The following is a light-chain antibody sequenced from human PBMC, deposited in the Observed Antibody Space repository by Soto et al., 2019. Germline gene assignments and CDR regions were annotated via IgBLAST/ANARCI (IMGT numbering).Light chain of an antibody. Sequence: QPVLTQPPSVSGAPGQRVTISCTGSSSNIGAGYDVHWYQLLPRTAPKLLIYGNNNRPSGVPDRFSGSKSGTSASLAITGLQAEDEADYYCQSYDSSLRGVFGGGTQLTVL. CDR3: QSYDSSLRGV. CDR2: GNN. V-gene: IGLV1-40*01. J-gene: IGLJ2*01. CDR1: SSNIGAGYD.